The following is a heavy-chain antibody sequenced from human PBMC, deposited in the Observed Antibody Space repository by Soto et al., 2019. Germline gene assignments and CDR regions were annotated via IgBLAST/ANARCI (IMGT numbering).Heavy chain of an antibody. Sequence: PSETLSLTCTVSGGSIRRDAYAWSWIRQPPGKGLEWIGYVYQSGNAYYNPSLESRVTISLDASRNEFSLKLTSVTAADTAVYYCARGVTMIVGLLDYWGQGTLVTVSS. J-gene: IGHJ4*02. CDR1: GGSIRRDAYA. V-gene: IGHV4-30-2*01. CDR3: ARGVTMIVGLLDY. D-gene: IGHD3-22*01. CDR2: VYQSGNA.